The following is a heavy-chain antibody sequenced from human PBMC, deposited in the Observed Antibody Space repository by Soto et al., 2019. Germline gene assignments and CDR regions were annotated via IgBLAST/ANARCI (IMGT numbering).Heavy chain of an antibody. Sequence: ASVKGSCKASGYTFTGYYIHWVRQAPGQGLEWMGWINPNSGGTNYAQKFQGWVTMTRDTSISTAYMELSRLRSDDTAVYYCSRLLIEGASDYCDVIDVCAQGTTDIGSS. J-gene: IGHJ6*02. CDR3: SRLLIEGASDYCDVIDV. V-gene: IGHV1-2*04. D-gene: IGHD1-26*01. CDR2: INPNSGGT. CDR1: GYTFTGYY.